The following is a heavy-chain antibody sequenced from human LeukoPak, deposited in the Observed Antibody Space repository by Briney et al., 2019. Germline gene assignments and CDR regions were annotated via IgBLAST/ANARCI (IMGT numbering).Heavy chain of an antibody. CDR3: ARLVGAATDPFDY. V-gene: IGHV4-39*01. D-gene: IGHD1-26*01. J-gene: IGHJ4*02. CDR1: GGSISYY. CDR2: IYYSGTT. Sequence: SETLSLTCTVSGGSISYYWGWIRQPPGEGLEWIGTIYYSGTTYCNPSLKSRVSISVDTSKNQFSLKLRSVTAADTAVYYCARLVGAATDPFDYWGQGTLVTVSS.